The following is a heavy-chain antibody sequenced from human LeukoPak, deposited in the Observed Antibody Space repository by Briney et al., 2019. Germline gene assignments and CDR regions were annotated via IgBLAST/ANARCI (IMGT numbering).Heavy chain of an antibody. CDR2: ITSGGADT. D-gene: IGHD1-26*01. CDR3: AKEATTEPLSYFDY. V-gene: IGHV3-23*01. Sequence: PGGSLRLSCAASGFTFSSYAMSWVRQAPGKGLEWVSTITSGGADTYYADSIKGRFTISRDNSKNTLYLQMNSLRAEDTAVYYCAKEATTEPLSYFDYWGQGTLVTVSS. CDR1: GFTFSSYA. J-gene: IGHJ4*02.